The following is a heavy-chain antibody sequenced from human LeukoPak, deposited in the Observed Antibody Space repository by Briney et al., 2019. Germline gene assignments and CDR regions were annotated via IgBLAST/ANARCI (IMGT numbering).Heavy chain of an antibody. CDR3: AGLAAGDSFDY. D-gene: IGHD6-25*01. Sequence: SETLSLTCAVYGGSFSGYYWSWIRQPPGKGLEWIGEINHSGSTNYNPSLKSRVTISVDTSKNQFSLKLGSVTAADTAVYYCAGLAAGDSFDYWGQGTRVTVSS. J-gene: IGHJ4*02. CDR1: GGSFSGYY. CDR2: INHSGST. V-gene: IGHV4-34*01.